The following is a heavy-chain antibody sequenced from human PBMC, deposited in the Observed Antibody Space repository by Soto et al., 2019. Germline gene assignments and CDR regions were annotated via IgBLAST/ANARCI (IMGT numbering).Heavy chain of an antibody. J-gene: IGHJ4*02. Sequence: ASVKVSCKSSGYTFTRYTVHWVRQAPGQGLEWMAMINPSGGSTYYVQTFEGRVTLTSDTSTSAVFMELSSLRSEDTAVYYCARMKGGGSEYFFDYWGQGTLVTVSS. CDR3: ARMKGGGSEYFFDY. CDR2: INPSGGST. CDR1: GYTFTRYT. D-gene: IGHD2-15*01. V-gene: IGHV1-46*01.